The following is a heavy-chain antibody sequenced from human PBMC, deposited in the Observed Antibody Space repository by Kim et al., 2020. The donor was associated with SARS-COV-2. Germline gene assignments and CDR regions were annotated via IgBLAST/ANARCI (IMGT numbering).Heavy chain of an antibody. J-gene: IGHJ4*02. Sequence: SETLSLTCVVSGGSISSSSLCSCVRQPPGKGVEGIGESYHSGNTNYNPSVKSRVTISVDKSKNQLSLKLNTVTAADTAVYYCARGTGERGFSFDFWCQGT. V-gene: IGHV4-4*02. CDR1: GGSISSSSL. CDR3: ARGTGERGFSFDF. D-gene: IGHD3-3*01. CDR2: SYHSGNT.